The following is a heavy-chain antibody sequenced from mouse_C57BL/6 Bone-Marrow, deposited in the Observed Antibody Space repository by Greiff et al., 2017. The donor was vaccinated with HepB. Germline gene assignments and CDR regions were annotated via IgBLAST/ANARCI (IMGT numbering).Heavy chain of an antibody. CDR1: GFNIKDDY. J-gene: IGHJ4*01. D-gene: IGHD2-1*01. CDR2: IDPEIGDT. V-gene: IGHV14-4*01. CDR3: TTDYYGNSLYAMDY. Sequence: EVQLQQSGAELVRPGASVKLSCTASGFNIKDDYMHWVKQRPEQGLEWIGWIDPEIGDTEYASKFQGKATITADTSSNTAYLQLSSLTSEDTAVYYCTTDYYGNSLYAMDYWGQGTSVTVSS.